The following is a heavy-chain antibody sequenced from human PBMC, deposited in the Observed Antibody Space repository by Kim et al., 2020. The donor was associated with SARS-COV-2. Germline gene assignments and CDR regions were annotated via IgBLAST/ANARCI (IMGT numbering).Heavy chain of an antibody. D-gene: IGHD3-10*01. J-gene: IGHJ4*02. V-gene: IGHV1-18*01. CDR3: ARGSITMVRGVMGRYFDY. CDR2: ISAYNGNT. CDR1: GYTFTSYG. Sequence: ASVKVSCKASGYTFTSYGISWVRQAPGQGLEWMGWISAYNGNTNYAQKLQGRVTTTTDTSTSTAYMELRSLRSDDTAVYYCARGSITMVRGVMGRYFDYWGQGTLVTVSS.